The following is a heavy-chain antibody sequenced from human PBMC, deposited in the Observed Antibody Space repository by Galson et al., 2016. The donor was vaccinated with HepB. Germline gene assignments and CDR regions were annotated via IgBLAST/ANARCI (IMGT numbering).Heavy chain of an antibody. CDR1: GFTFSSYT. CDR3: ARDPGRYCSGHICYSNAYYNGMDV. D-gene: IGHD2-15*01. CDR2: ITSRSNFK. J-gene: IGHJ6*02. Sequence: SLRLSCAASGFTFSSYTMNWVRQAPGKGLEWVSSITSRSNFKYYADSVKGRFTISRDNTKNSLNLQMNSLRAEDTAVYYCARDPGRYCSGHICYSNAYYNGMDVWGQGTTVTVSS. V-gene: IGHV3-21*06.